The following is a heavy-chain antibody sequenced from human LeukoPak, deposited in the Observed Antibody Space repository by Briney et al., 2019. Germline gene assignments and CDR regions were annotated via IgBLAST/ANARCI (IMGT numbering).Heavy chain of an antibody. CDR1: GFTFSSYN. Sequence: GGSLRLSCAASGFTFSSYNMNWVRQAPGKGLEWVSSISSTSRSYIYYADSVKGRFTISRDNAKNSLYLQMNSLRAEDTAVYYCARVGAAAGYYYYYYMDVWGKGTTVTISS. V-gene: IGHV3-21*01. CDR3: ARVGAAAGYYYYYYMDV. D-gene: IGHD6-13*01. J-gene: IGHJ6*03. CDR2: ISSTSRSYI.